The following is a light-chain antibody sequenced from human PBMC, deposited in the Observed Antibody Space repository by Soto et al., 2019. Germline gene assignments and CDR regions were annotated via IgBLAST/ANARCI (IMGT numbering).Light chain of an antibody. CDR1: QYSNTR. Sequence: EIVVTQSPTTLSSFPGDIVTLSCRASQYSNTRLAWYQHRPGQASRLLIYQTSIRAAGIPARFSASGTGTDFTLTISDVQPEDFAVYYCHQRQSWPRTFGQGTKVDIK. CDR2: QTS. CDR3: HQRQSWPRT. V-gene: IGKV3-11*01. J-gene: IGKJ1*01.